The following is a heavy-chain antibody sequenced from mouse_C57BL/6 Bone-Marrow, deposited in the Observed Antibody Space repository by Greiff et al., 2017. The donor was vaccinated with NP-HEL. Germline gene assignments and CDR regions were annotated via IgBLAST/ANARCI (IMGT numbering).Heavy chain of an antibody. Sequence: QVQLQQSGAELVMPGASVKLSCKASGYTFTSYWMHWVKQRPGQGLEWIGEIDPSDSYTNYNQKFKGKSTLTVDKSSSTAYMQLSSLTSEDSAVYYCASTLYYYGSSYDYWGQGTTLTVSS. J-gene: IGHJ2*01. V-gene: IGHV1-69*01. CDR3: ASTLYYYGSSYDY. CDR1: GYTFTSYW. D-gene: IGHD1-1*01. CDR2: IDPSDSYT.